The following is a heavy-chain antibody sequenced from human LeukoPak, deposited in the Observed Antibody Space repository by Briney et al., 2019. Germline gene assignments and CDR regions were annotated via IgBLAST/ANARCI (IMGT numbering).Heavy chain of an antibody. V-gene: IGHV6-1*01. CDR1: GDSVSSNSAA. CDR3: ARGITGRNDY. CDR2: TYYRSKWYN. D-gene: IGHD1-26*01. Sequence: SQTLSLTCAISGDSVSSNSAAWNWVRQSPSRGLEWLGRTYYRSKWYNEYADSVKSRITINPDTSKNHFSLHLNSVTPEDTAVYYCARGITGRNDYWGQGTLVTVPS. J-gene: IGHJ4*02.